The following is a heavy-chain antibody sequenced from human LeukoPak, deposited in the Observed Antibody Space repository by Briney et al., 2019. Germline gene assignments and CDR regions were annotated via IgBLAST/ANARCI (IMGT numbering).Heavy chain of an antibody. CDR2: MQPDGGEK. V-gene: IGHV3-7*03. Sequence: PGGSLRLTCAASGVTFRSYWMSWVRQAPGKGLEWVANMQPDGGEKYYVDSVKGRFTISRENAKHSLYLQMNSLRAEDTAVYYCARETPYGSLTFDYWGQGARVSVCS. J-gene: IGHJ4*02. CDR3: ARETPYGSLTFDY. CDR1: GVTFRSYW. D-gene: IGHD3-10*01.